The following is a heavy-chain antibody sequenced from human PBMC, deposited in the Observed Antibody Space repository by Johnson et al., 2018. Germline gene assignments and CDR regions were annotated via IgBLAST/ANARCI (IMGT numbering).Heavy chain of an antibody. CDR2: ISSSSSYI. CDR1: GFTFSSYS. V-gene: IGHV3-21*01. CDR3: ASCGGDCYGAEYFQH. Sequence: KPGGSLRLSCAASGFTFSSYSMNWVRQAPGKGLEWVSSISSSSSYIYYADSVKGRFTISRDNAKNTLYLQMNSRRAEDTAVYYCASCGGDCYGAEYFQHWGQGTLVTVSS. J-gene: IGHJ1*01. D-gene: IGHD2-21*02.